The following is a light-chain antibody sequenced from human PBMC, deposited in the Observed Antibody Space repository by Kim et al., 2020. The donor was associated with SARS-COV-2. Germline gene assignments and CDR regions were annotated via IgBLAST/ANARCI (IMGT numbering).Light chain of an antibody. Sequence: GQPITISCSGTSYDVGGYHLSAWYQQHPGKVPKLIIYEVDKRPSGVSHHFSCSKSGNTASLRISGLQAEDEGDYYCCSYAGNSVVVFGGGTQLTVL. CDR2: EVD. J-gene: IGLJ2*01. CDR3: CSYAGNSVVV. V-gene: IGLV2-23*02. CDR1: SYDVGGYHL.